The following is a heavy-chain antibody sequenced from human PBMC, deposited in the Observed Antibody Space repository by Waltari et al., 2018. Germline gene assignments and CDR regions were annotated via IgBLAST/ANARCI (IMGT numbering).Heavy chain of an antibody. CDR3: ARDVGKPPLVYYGMDV. Sequence: EVQLVESGGGLVQPGGSLRLSCAASGFTFSSYWMHWVRQAPGKGLVWVSRIKSDGSSTSYADSVKGRFTISRDNAKNTLYLQMNSLRAEDTAVYYCARDVGKPPLVYYGMDVWGQGTTVTVSS. J-gene: IGHJ6*02. V-gene: IGHV3-74*01. CDR1: GFTFSSYW. CDR2: IKSDGSST.